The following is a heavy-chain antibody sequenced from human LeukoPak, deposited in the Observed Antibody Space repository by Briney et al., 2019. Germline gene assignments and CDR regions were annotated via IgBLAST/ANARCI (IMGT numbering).Heavy chain of an antibody. CDR1: DGSISSYY. V-gene: IGHV4-59*08. D-gene: IGHD7-27*01. J-gene: IGHJ4*02. Sequence: PSETLSLTCTVSDGSISSYYWSWIRQPPGKGLEWIGYIYYSGSTNYNLSLKSRVTISVDTSKNQFSLKLSSVTAADTAVYYCARHYSYWGPYLPDYWGQGTLVTVSS. CDR2: IYYSGST. CDR3: ARHYSYWGPYLPDY.